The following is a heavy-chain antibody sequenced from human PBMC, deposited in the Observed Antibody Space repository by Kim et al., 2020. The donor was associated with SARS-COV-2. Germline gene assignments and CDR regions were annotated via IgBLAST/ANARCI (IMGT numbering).Heavy chain of an antibody. CDR2: ST. Sequence: STNYNPSLKSRVTISVDTSKNQFSLKLSSVTAADTAVYYCARLSSAADDYWGQGTLVTVSS. V-gene: IGHV4-34*01. CDR3: ARLSSAADDY. J-gene: IGHJ4*02. D-gene: IGHD6-13*01.